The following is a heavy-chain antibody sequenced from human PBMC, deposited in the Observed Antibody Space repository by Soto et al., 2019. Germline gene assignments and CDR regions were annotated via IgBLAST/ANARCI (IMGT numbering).Heavy chain of an antibody. V-gene: IGHV4-31*03. D-gene: IGHD2-8*01. CDR3: ARDVILYKRAFDY. Sequence: PSETLSLTCTVSGGSISSGGYYWSWIRQHPGKGLEWIGYIYYSGSTYYNPSLKSRVTISVDTSKNQFSLKLSSVTAADTAVYYCARDVILYKRAFDYWGQGTLVTVSS. CDR2: IYYSGST. J-gene: IGHJ4*02. CDR1: GGSISSGGYY.